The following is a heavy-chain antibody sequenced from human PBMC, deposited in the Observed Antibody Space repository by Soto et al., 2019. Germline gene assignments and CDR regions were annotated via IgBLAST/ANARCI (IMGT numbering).Heavy chain of an antibody. Sequence: PGGSLRLSCAASGFTFSSYAMHWVRQAPGKGLEYVSAISSNGGSTYYANSVKGRFTISRDNSKNTLYLQMGSLRAEDMAVYYCARAGGSGYCSGGSCYSGTLGAFDIWGQGTMVTVSS. CDR3: ARAGGSGYCSGGSCYSGTLGAFDI. CDR2: ISSNGGST. CDR1: GFTFSSYA. V-gene: IGHV3-64*01. J-gene: IGHJ3*02. D-gene: IGHD2-15*01.